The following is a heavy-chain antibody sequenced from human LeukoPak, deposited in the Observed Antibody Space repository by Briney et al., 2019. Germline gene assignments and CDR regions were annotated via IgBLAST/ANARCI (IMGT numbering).Heavy chain of an antibody. J-gene: IGHJ4*02. CDR3: IAYYSLSGNYYNGIDY. Sequence: SETLSLTCTVSGGSISSSSYYWGWIRQPPGKGLEWIGSIYYSGSTYYNPSLKSRITISVDTSKNQFSLRLRSVTAADTALYFWIAYYSLSGNYYNGIDYWGQGTLVTVSS. V-gene: IGHV4-39*01. D-gene: IGHD3-10*01. CDR2: IYYSGST. CDR1: GGSISSSSYY.